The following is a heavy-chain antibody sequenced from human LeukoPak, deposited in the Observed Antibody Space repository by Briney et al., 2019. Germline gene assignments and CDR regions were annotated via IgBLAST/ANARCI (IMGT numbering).Heavy chain of an antibody. D-gene: IGHD6-19*01. CDR1: GLTINNRG. CDR2: ISHDGNVE. CDR3: AKDWGASGWYNWFDS. J-gene: IGHJ5*01. V-gene: IGHV3-30*18. Sequence: GTSLRLSCEVSGLTINNRGMHWVRQAPGKGLEWVAMISHDGNVEYYLDSVKGRLTISRGNSKNTLYLQMNSLTTEDTAIYYCAKDWGASGWYNWFDSWGQGTQVTVSS.